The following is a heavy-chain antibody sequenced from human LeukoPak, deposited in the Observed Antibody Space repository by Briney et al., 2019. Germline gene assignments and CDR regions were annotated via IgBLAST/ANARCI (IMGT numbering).Heavy chain of an antibody. Sequence: PGGSLRLSCAASGFTFSSYWMSWVRQAPGKGLEWVANIKQDGSEKYYVDSVKGRFTISRDNAKNSLYPQMNSLRAEDTAVYYCARIDSKGYYYYYMDVWGKGTTVTVSS. CDR2: IKQDGSEK. J-gene: IGHJ6*03. V-gene: IGHV3-7*01. CDR1: GFTFSSYW. CDR3: ARIDSKGYYYYYMDV. D-gene: IGHD3-3*01.